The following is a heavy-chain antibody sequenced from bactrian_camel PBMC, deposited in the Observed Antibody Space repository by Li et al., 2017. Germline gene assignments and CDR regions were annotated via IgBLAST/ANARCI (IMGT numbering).Heavy chain of an antibody. Sequence: HVQMVESGGGSVQAGGSLRLSCTASGISSYFMGWFRQSPGKEREGVAAIDSNDKITYADSVKGRFTIARDHAKSSLYLQMNSLKPEDTAMYYGAADFFDSCLSESNNDYWGQGTQVTVS. V-gene: IGHV3S55*01. CDR1: GISSYF. J-gene: IGHJ4*01. CDR2: IDSNDKI. D-gene: IGHD6*01. CDR3: AADFFDSCLSESNNDY.